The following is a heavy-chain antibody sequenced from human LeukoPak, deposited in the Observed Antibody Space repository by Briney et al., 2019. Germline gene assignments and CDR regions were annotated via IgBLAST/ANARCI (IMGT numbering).Heavy chain of an antibody. CDR1: GFTFSSYA. D-gene: IGHD2-15*01. Sequence: GGSLRLSCAASGFTFSSYAMSWVRQAPGKGLEWVSVISGSGGSIYYADSVKGRFTISRDNSKSTLCLQMNSLRAEDTAVYYCAKQLGYCSDGSCYFPYWGQGTLVTVSS. V-gene: IGHV3-23*01. J-gene: IGHJ4*02. CDR3: AKQLGYCSDGSCYFPY. CDR2: ISGSGGSI.